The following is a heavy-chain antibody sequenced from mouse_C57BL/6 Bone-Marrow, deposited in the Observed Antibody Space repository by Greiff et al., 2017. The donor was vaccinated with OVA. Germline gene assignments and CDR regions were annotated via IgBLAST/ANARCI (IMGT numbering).Heavy chain of an antibody. D-gene: IGHD1-2*01. CDR2: ISYDGSN. J-gene: IGHJ3*01. Sequence: EVKLMESGPGLAKPSQSLSLTCSVTGYSFTSGYYWNWIRQFPGNKLEWMGYISYDGSNNYNPSLKNRISITRDTSKNQFFLKLNSVTTEDTATYYCASEDTTAAFAYWGQGTLVTVSA. CDR1: GYSFTSGYY. CDR3: ASEDTTAAFAY. V-gene: IGHV3-6*01.